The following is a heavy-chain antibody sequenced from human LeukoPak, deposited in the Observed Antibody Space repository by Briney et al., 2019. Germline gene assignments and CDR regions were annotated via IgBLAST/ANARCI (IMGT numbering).Heavy chain of an antibody. J-gene: IGHJ3*02. D-gene: IGHD3-3*01. CDR2: IIPIFGTA. CDR1: GGTFSSYA. CDR3: ARDLPNLGLWSGINAFDI. Sequence: GASVKVSCKASGGTFSSYAISWVRQAPGQGLEWMGGIIPIFGTANYAQKFQGRVTITADESTSTAYMELSSLRSEDTAVYYCARDLPNLGLWSGINAFDIWGQGTMVTVSS. V-gene: IGHV1-69*13.